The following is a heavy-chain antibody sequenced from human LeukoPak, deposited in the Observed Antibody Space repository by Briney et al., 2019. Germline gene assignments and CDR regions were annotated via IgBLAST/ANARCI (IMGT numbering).Heavy chain of an antibody. D-gene: IGHD3-10*01. CDR2: IKQDGSEK. J-gene: IGHJ4*02. Sequence: GGSLRLSCAASGFTFSSYWMSWVRQAPGKGLEWVANIKQDGSEKYYVDSVKGRFTISRDNAKNSLYLQMNSLRAEDTAVYYCARDNTLWFGELLPLDYWGQGTLVTVSS. V-gene: IGHV3-7*01. CDR1: GFTFSSYW. CDR3: ARDNTLWFGELLPLDY.